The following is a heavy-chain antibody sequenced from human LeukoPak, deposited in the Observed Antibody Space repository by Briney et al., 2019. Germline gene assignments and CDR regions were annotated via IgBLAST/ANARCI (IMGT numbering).Heavy chain of an antibody. CDR3: TRTVLDCTNGVCYDY. CDR1: GYTFTSYG. J-gene: IGHJ4*02. D-gene: IGHD2-8*01. Sequence: ASVKVSCKPSGYTFTSYGLSWVRQAPGQGLEWMGWISPYNGNTEYAQNFQGRVTVTTDTSTNTAYMELRRLRSDDTAVYYCTRTVLDCTNGVCYDYWGQGTLVTVSP. CDR2: ISPYNGNT. V-gene: IGHV1-18*01.